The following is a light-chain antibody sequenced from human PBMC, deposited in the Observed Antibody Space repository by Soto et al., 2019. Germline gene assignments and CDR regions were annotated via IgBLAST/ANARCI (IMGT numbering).Light chain of an antibody. CDR2: DVS. J-gene: IGLJ2*01. CDR1: SSDVGGYNY. Sequence: QSALTQPASVSGSPGQSITISCTGTSSDVGGYNYVSWYQQHPGKAPKLMIYDVSNRLSGASNRFSGSKSGNTASLTISGLQAEDEADYYCSSYTSSSTLGVVFGGGTKLTVL. V-gene: IGLV2-14*01. CDR3: SSYTSSSTLGVV.